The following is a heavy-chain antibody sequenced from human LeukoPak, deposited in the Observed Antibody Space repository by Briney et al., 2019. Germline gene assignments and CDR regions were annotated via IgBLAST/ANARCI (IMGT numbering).Heavy chain of an antibody. CDR3: ARVLRYYDSSGYYSYYYYYMDV. J-gene: IGHJ6*03. CDR2: ISSSSSTI. V-gene: IGHV3-48*04. Sequence: PGGSLRLSCAASGFTFNNYNMNWVRQAPGKGLEWVSYISSSSSTIYYADSVKGRFTMSRDNAKNSLYLQMNSLRAEDTAVYYCARVLRYYDSSGYYSYYYYYMDVWGKGTTVTVSS. D-gene: IGHD3-22*01. CDR1: GFTFNNYN.